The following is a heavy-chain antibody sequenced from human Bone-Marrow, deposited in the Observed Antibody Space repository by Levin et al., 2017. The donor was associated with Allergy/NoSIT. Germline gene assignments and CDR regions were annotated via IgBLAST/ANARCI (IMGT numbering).Heavy chain of an antibody. Sequence: PGGSLRLSCAASGFTFSNAWMSWVRQAPGKGLEWVGRIKSKTDGGTTDYAAPVKGRFTISRDDSKNTLYLQMNSLKTEDTAVYYCTILELGSVTIFGVVIKTGEDYFDYWGQGTLVTVSS. CDR3: TILELGSVTIFGVVIKTGEDYFDY. CDR2: IKSKTDGGTT. J-gene: IGHJ4*02. CDR1: GFTFSNAW. V-gene: IGHV3-15*01. D-gene: IGHD3-3*01.